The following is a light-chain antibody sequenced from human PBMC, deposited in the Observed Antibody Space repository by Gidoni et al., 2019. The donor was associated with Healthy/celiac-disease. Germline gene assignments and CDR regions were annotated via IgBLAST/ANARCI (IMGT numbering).Light chain of an antibody. Sequence: IHITQSPSSLSASVGDRVTITFQASQDISNYLNWYQQKPGKAPKLLIYDASNLETGVPSRFSGSGSGTDFTFTISSLQPEDIATYYCQQYDNLLITFGQGTRLEIK. CDR3: QQYDNLLIT. CDR2: DAS. J-gene: IGKJ5*01. CDR1: QDISNY. V-gene: IGKV1-33*01.